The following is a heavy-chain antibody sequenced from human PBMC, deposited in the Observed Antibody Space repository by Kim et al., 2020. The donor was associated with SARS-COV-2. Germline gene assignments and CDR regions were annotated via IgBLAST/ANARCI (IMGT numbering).Heavy chain of an antibody. J-gene: IGHJ5*02. CDR1: GFTFSSYG. CDR3: ATDRTVLRYSDGPWFDP. V-gene: IGHV3-33*05. Sequence: GGSLRLSCAASGFTFSSYGMHWVRQAPGKGLEWVAVISYDGSNKYYADSVKGRFTISRDNSKNTLYLQMKSLRAEDTAVYYCATDRTVLRYSDGPWFDPWGQRTLVTVSS. CDR2: ISYDGSNK. D-gene: IGHD3-9*01.